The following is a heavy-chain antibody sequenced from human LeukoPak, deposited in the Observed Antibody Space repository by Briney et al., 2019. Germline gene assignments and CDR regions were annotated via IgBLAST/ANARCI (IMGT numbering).Heavy chain of an antibody. J-gene: IGHJ2*01. Sequence: PGGSLRLSCAASGFTFSNYWMSWVRQAPGKGLEWLANINQDGSEIYYVDSVKGRFTISRDNGKNSLYLQINSLPADDTAVYYWARYQSRMIVVRTTCWYFYLWGRGTLVTVSS. CDR2: INQDGSEI. V-gene: IGHV3-7*01. CDR1: GFTFSNYW. CDR3: ARYQSRMIVVRTTCWYFYL. D-gene: IGHD3-22*01.